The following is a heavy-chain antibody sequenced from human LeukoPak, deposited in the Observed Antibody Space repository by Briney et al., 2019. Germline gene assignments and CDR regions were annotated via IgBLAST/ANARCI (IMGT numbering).Heavy chain of an antibody. CDR3: AREPMIVVVITESGWFDP. D-gene: IGHD3-22*01. V-gene: IGHV1-2*02. CDR2: INPNSGGT. Sequence: GASVKVSCKASGYTFTGYYMHWVRQAPGQGLEWMGWINPNSGGTNYAQKFQGRVTMTRDTSISTAYMELSRLRSDDTAVYYCAREPMIVVVITESGWFDPWGQGTLVTVSS. CDR1: GYTFTGYY. J-gene: IGHJ5*02.